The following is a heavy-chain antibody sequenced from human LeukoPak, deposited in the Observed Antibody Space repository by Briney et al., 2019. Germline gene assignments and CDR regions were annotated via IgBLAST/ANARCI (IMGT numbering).Heavy chain of an antibody. CDR2: IKQDGSEK. V-gene: IGHV3-7*01. CDR3: ARVARYGDYIGGSDY. CDR1: GFSLSSYW. J-gene: IGHJ4*02. Sequence: GGSLRLSCAASGFSLSSYWMTWVRQAPGKGLEWVANIKQDGSEKNYVDSVKGRFTISRDNAKNSLDLQMNSLRAEDTAVYYCARVARYGDYIGGSDYWGQGALVTVSS. D-gene: IGHD4-17*01.